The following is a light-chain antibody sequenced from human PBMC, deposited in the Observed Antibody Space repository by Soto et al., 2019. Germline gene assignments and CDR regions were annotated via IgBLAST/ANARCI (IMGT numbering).Light chain of an antibody. V-gene: IGLV1-44*01. J-gene: IGLJ2*01. CDR1: SSNIGRNT. Sequence: QSVLTQPPSASGTPGQSVTISCSGSSSNIGRNTVNWYQQFPGPAPQLLIYSTNQRPSGVPDRFSGSKSGSSASLAISGLQSDDEADYYCEPWDDSLNGNVVFGGGTKLTVL. CDR3: EPWDDSLNGNVV. CDR2: STN.